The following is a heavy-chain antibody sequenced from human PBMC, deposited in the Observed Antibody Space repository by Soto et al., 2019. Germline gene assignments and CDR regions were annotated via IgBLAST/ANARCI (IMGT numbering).Heavy chain of an antibody. V-gene: IGHV1-69*13. CDR3: ARVGGVGAPPGADH. D-gene: IGHD1-26*01. J-gene: IGHJ4*02. CDR1: GGIFSSYA. CDR2: VIPVLGQA. Sequence: SVKVSCKASGGIFSSYAISWLRQAPGQGLEWMGAVIPVLGQAYYAQALQDRVTITADESTRTAYMELSSLTSEDTAVYFCARVGGVGAPPGADHWGQGTLVTVSS.